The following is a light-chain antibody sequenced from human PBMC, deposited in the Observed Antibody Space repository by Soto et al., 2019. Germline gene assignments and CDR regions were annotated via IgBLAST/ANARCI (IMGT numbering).Light chain of an antibody. Sequence: QSVLTQPASVSGSPGQSITISCTGTSSDVGGYNYVSWYQQHPGKAPKLMFYDVSNRPSGVSNRFSGSKSGNTASLTISGLQAEDEADYYCSSYTSSSTSYVFGTGTKVTVL. CDR1: SSDVGGYNY. CDR2: DVS. J-gene: IGLJ1*01. CDR3: SSYTSSSTSYV. V-gene: IGLV2-14*01.